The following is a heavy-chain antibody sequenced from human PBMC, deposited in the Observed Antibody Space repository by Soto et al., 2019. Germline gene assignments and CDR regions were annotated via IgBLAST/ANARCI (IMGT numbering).Heavy chain of an antibody. CDR1: GDSVTSGHW. CDR3: AAHRGSTYGPLDY. Sequence: QVQLRESGPGQVKPSETLSLTCTVSGDSVTSGHWWTWVRESARDGLQWIGEIFHTGTTNYFPALQRRLSMSLDKTKNQFSLKLTSMTAADTAVYYCAAHRGSTYGPLDYWGRGTLVTVSS. D-gene: IGHD5-18*01. V-gene: IGHV4-4*02. J-gene: IGHJ4*02. CDR2: IFHTGTT.